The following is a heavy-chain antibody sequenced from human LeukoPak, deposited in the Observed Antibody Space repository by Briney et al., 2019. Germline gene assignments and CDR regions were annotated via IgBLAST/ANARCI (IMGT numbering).Heavy chain of an antibody. D-gene: IGHD4/OR15-4a*01. J-gene: IGHJ4*02. Sequence: GGSLSLSCAASGFTFRNHGMHWVRQAPGKGLEWVAIIWYDGSNAYYADSVKGRFTVSRDNSKKVLYLQMNSLRVEDTAVYYCARDRGAGKYYDYWGQGTQVTVSS. CDR3: ARDRGAGKYYDY. V-gene: IGHV3-33*01. CDR1: GFTFRNHG. CDR2: IWYDGSNA.